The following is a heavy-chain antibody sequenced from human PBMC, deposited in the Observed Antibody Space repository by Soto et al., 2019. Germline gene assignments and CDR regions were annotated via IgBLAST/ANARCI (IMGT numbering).Heavy chain of an antibody. D-gene: IGHD3-9*01. CDR1: GGSLSNDNW. V-gene: IGHV4-4*02. CDR3: ARDSPPGYFDWLSQRSWYCDV. J-gene: IGHJ2*01. Sequence: PSETLSLTCAVSGGSLSNDNWWGWVRQPPGKGLEWIGEIYYSGSTYYNPSLKSRVTISVDTSKNQFSLKLSSVTAADTAVYYSARDSPPGYFDWLSQRSWYCDVWGRGNLVTLSS. CDR2: IYYSGST.